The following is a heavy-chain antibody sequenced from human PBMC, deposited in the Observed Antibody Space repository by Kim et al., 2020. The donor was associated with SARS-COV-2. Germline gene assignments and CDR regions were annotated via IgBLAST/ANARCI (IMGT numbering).Heavy chain of an antibody. CDR3: ARDELAVAVAGYYYYGMDV. V-gene: IGHV1-18*01. CDR1: GYTFTSYG. J-gene: IGHJ6*02. Sequence: ASVKVSCKASGYTFTSYGISWVRQAPGQGLEWMGWISAYNGNTNYAQKLQGRVTMTTDTSTSTAYMELRSLRSDDTAVYYCARDELAVAVAGYYYYGMDVWGQGTTVTVSS. CDR2: ISAYNGNT. D-gene: IGHD6-19*01.